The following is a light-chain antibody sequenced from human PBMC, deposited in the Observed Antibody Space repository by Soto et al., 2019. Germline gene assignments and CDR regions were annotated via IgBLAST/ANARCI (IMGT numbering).Light chain of an antibody. V-gene: IGKV1-8*01. Sequence: AIRMTQSPSSLSASTGDRVTITCRASQGISSYLAWYQQKPGKAPKLLIYAASTLQSGVPSRFSGGGSGTEFTLTISCLQSEDFATYYCQQYYSYPRTFGQGTKVEIK. CDR1: QGISSY. CDR3: QQYYSYPRT. J-gene: IGKJ1*01. CDR2: AAS.